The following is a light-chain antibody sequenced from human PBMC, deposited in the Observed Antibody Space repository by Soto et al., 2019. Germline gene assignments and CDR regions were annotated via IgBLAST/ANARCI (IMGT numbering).Light chain of an antibody. CDR2: DAS. Sequence: EMVLTQSPGTLSLSPGERATLSCRASQSVSSSYLAWYQQKPGQAPRLLIYDASIRATGIPDRFSGSGSGTDFTLTISRLVPEDFAVYYCQQYGRSPGVAFGGGTKVVIK. V-gene: IGKV3-20*01. CDR3: QQYGRSPGVA. CDR1: QSVSSSY. J-gene: IGKJ4*01.